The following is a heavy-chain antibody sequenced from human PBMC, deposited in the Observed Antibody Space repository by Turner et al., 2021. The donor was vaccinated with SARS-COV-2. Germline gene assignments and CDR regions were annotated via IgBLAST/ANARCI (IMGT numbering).Heavy chain of an antibody. Sequence: EVQLVESGVCLVQPGRSLRLSCAASVFPFDDYAMHWVRQAPGKGLEWVSSISWNSRSIGYADSVKGRFTISRDNAKNSLYLQMHSLRAEETALYYCAKDMVRGLIYYYYGMDVWGQGTTVTVSS. CDR2: ISWNSRSI. V-gene: IGHV3-9*01. D-gene: IGHD3-10*01. CDR3: AKDMVRGLIYYYYGMDV. CDR1: VFPFDDYA. J-gene: IGHJ6*02.